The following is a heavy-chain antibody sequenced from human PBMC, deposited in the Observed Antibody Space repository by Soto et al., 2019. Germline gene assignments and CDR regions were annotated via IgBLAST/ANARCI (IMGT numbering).Heavy chain of an antibody. CDR1: GYSFTSYW. V-gene: IGHV5-10-1*01. J-gene: IGHJ5*02. D-gene: IGHD6-13*01. Sequence: PGASLKISCKGSGYSFTSYWISWVRQMPGKGLEWMGRIDPSDSYTNYSPSFQGHVTISADKSISTAYLQWSSLKASDTAMYYCARHRYSSSWYLDWFDPWGQGTLVTVSS. CDR2: IDPSDSYT. CDR3: ARHRYSSSWYLDWFDP.